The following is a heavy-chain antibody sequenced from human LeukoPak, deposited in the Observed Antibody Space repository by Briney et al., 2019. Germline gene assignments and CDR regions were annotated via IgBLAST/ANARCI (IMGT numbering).Heavy chain of an antibody. Sequence: ASVKVSCKASGYTFTSYGISWVRQAPGQGLEWMGWISAYNGNTNYAQKLQGRVTMTEDTSTDTAYMELSSLRSEDTAVYYCATDRGWLQLGDAFDIWGQGTMVTVSS. V-gene: IGHV1-18*01. CDR2: ISAYNGNT. CDR1: GYTFTSYG. CDR3: ATDRGWLQLGDAFDI. D-gene: IGHD5-24*01. J-gene: IGHJ3*02.